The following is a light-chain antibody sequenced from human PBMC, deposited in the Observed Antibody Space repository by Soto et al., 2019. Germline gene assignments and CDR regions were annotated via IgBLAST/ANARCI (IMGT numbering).Light chain of an antibody. J-gene: IGKJ1*01. Sequence: IVLTQSPGTLSLSPGERATLSCRASQTGSSSYLAWYQQKPGQAPRLLIYGASSRATGIPDRFSGSESGTDFTLTISRLEPEDFAVYYCQKYGSSPWTFGQGTKVEIK. V-gene: IGKV3-20*01. CDR3: QKYGSSPWT. CDR1: QTGSSSY. CDR2: GAS.